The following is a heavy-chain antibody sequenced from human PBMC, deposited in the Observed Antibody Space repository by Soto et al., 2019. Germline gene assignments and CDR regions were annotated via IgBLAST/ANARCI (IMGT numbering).Heavy chain of an antibody. J-gene: IGHJ4*02. CDR1: GFTFSSYG. V-gene: IGHV3-30*18. Sequence: QVQLVESGGGVVQPGRSLRLSCAASGFTFSSYGMHWVRQAPGKGLEWVAVISYDGSNKYYADSVKGRFTISRDNSKNTLYLQMNSLRAEDTAVYYCAKDQSGSYYGGYFDYWGQGTLVTVSS. CDR2: ISYDGSNK. CDR3: AKDQSGSYYGGYFDY. D-gene: IGHD1-26*01.